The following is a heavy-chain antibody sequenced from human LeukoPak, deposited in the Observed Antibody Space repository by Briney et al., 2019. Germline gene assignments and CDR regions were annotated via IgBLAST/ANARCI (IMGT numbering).Heavy chain of an antibody. J-gene: IGHJ5*02. V-gene: IGHV1-2*02. Sequence: ASVKVSCKASGYTFSGYYIFWVRRAPGQGLEWMGWINSNSGGTNYAPEFQGRLTMTRDTSITTAYMELSTLRSDDTAVYYCALIGDHAWFDPWGQGTLVTVSS. CDR3: ALIGDHAWFDP. CDR1: GYTFSGYY. CDR2: INSNSGGT. D-gene: IGHD3-10*01.